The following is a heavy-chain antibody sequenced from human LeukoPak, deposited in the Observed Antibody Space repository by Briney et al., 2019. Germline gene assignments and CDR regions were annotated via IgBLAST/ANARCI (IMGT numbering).Heavy chain of an antibody. CDR2: ISGSGGST. CDR1: GFIFNNYA. CDR3: ARCGGSAWCADLDY. J-gene: IGHJ4*02. D-gene: IGHD6-19*01. V-gene: IGHV3-23*01. Sequence: GGSLRLSCAASGFIFNNYAMSWVRQAPGKGLEWVSTISGSGGSTYYADSVKGRFTISRDNSKNTLYLQMNSLRAEDTAAYYCARCGGSAWCADLDYWGQGTLVTVSS.